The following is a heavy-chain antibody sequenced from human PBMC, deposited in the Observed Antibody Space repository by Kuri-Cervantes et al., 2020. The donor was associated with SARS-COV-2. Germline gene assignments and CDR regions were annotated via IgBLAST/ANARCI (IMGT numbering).Heavy chain of an antibody. J-gene: IGHJ4*02. Sequence: GGSLRLSCAASAFTLNNYGMSWVRQAPGKGLEWVAIISYSGENTYYADSVKGRFTISRDNSKNTVYLQMNSLRAEDTAIYHCAKGSRRSVASLIFDYWGQGTLVTVSS. CDR1: AFTLNNYG. V-gene: IGHV3-23*01. CDR2: ISYSGENT. CDR3: AKGSRRSVASLIFDY. D-gene: IGHD5-12*01.